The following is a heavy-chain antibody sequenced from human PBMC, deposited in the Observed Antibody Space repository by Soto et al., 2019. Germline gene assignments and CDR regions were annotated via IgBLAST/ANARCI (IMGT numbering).Heavy chain of an antibody. V-gene: IGHV1-24*01. Sequence: ASVKVSCKVSGYTLTELSMHWVRQAPGKGLEWMGGFDPEDGETIYAQKFQGRVTMTEDTSTDTAYMELSSLRSEDTAVYYCSTESGGSGSFDYWGQGTLVTVSS. D-gene: IGHD3-10*01. CDR1: GYTLTELS. CDR3: STESGGSGSFDY. J-gene: IGHJ4*02. CDR2: FDPEDGET.